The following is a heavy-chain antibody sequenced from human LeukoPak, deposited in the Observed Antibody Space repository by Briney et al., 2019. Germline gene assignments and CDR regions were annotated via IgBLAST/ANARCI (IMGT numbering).Heavy chain of an antibody. D-gene: IGHD3-22*01. CDR2: IVYSGST. Sequence: PSETLSLTCAVFGGSFDGYYWTWIRQSPEKGLEWIGEIVYSGSTNYNPSLKSRVIISVDTSKNQFSLKLSSVTAADTAVYYCARPVDSRAFDIWGQGTMVTVSS. CDR1: GGSFDGYY. J-gene: IGHJ3*02. V-gene: IGHV4-34*12. CDR3: ARPVDSRAFDI.